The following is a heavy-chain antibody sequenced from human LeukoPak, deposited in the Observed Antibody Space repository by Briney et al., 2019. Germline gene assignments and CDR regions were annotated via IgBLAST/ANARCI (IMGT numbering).Heavy chain of an antibody. D-gene: IGHD3-10*01. CDR2: INPNSGGT. Sequence: ASVKVSCKASGYTFTGYYMHWVRQAPGQGLEWMGWINPNSGGTNYAQKFQGRVTMTRDTSISTAYMELRSLRSDDTAVYYCARGVPYGSGPHDIWGQGTMVTVSS. CDR1: GYTFTGYY. J-gene: IGHJ3*02. V-gene: IGHV1-2*02. CDR3: ARGVPYGSGPHDI.